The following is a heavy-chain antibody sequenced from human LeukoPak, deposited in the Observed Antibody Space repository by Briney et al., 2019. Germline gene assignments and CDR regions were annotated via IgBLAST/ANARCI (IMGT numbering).Heavy chain of an antibody. J-gene: IGHJ6*02. V-gene: IGHV1-46*01. CDR1: GYTFTSNY. Sequence: ASVKVSCKASGYTFTSNYIHWVRQAPGQGLEWMGMIYPRDGSTSYAQKFQGRVTVTRDTSTSTVHMELSGLRSEDTAVYYCARDKDGYSYGPWVLYYYYYGMDVWGQGTTVTVSS. CDR3: ARDKDGYSYGPWVLYYYYYGMDV. D-gene: IGHD5-18*01. CDR2: IYPRDGST.